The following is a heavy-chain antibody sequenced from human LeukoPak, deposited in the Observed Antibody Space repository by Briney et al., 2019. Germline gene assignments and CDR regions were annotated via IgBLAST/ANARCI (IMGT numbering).Heavy chain of an antibody. V-gene: IGHV1-2*02. J-gene: IGHJ4*02. CDR2: INPSSGGT. CDR3: AGQKDPRPIDY. Sequence: ASVKVSCKASGYTFSGYYMHWVRQAPGQGLEWMGWINPSSGGTNYAQKFQGRVTMTRDTSISTAYMELSELRSDDTAVYYCAGQKDPRPIDYWGQGTLITVSS. CDR1: GYTFSGYY.